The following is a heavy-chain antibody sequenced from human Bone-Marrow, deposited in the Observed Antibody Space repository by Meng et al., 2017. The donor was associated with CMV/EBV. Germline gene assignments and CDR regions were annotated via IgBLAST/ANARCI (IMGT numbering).Heavy chain of an antibody. CDR1: GFNFDDYA. J-gene: IGHJ6*02. CDR2: ISGSGGST. D-gene: IGHD1-26*01. CDR3: AKDRGVGATDYYYYGMDV. Sequence: GESLKISCAASGFNFDDYAMHWVRQLPGKGLEWVSAISGSGGSTYYADSVKGRFTISRDNSKNTLYLQMNSLRAEDTAVYYCAKDRGVGATDYYYYGMDVWGQGTTVTVSS. V-gene: IGHV3-23*01.